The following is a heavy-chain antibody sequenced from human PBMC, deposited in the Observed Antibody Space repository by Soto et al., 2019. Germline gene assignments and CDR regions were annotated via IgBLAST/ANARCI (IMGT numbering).Heavy chain of an antibody. D-gene: IGHD3-22*01. V-gene: IGHV4-31*03. Sequence: LXLSCTVSVGSISSGGYYWIWIRQHPGKGLEWIGYIYYSGSTYYNPSLKSRVTISVDTSKNQFSLKLSSVTAADTAVYYCASAKETIPRLGYYYDSSGYHRPRAHDAFDIWGQGTMVTASS. CDR3: ASAKETIPRLGYYYDSSGYHRPRAHDAFDI. CDR1: VGSISSGGYY. CDR2: IYYSGST. J-gene: IGHJ3*02.